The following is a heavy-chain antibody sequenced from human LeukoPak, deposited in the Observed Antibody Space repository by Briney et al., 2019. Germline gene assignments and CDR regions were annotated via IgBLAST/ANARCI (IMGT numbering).Heavy chain of an antibody. Sequence: GGSLRLSCAASGFTFSSYAMSWVRQAPGKGLEWVSAISGSGGSTLYADSVKGRFTISRDNSKSTLYLQMNSLRAEDAAVYYCAKDYTGALIVVAHDYWGQGTLVTVSS. J-gene: IGHJ4*02. V-gene: IGHV3-23*01. D-gene: IGHD2-15*01. CDR2: ISGSGGST. CDR3: AKDYTGALIVVAHDY. CDR1: GFTFSSYA.